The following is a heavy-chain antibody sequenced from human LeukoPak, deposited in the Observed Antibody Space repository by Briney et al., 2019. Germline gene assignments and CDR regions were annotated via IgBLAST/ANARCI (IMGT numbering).Heavy chain of an antibody. CDR1: GGSLSSGGYS. CDR2: IYHSGST. V-gene: IGHV4-30-2*01. CDR3: ARETSVGGWFDP. J-gene: IGHJ5*02. D-gene: IGHD3-16*01. Sequence: PSETLSLTCAVSGGSLSSGGYSWSWIRQPPGKGLEWIGYIYHSGSTYYNPSLKSRVTISVDRSKHQCSLKLSSVTAADTAVYDCARETSVGGWFDPWGQGTLVTVSS.